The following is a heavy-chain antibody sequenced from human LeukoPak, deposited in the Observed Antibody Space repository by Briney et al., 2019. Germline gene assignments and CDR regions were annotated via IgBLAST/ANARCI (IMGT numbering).Heavy chain of an antibody. V-gene: IGHV1-69*05. CDR3: ARAAQGYCSSTSCYGGGNWFNP. Sequence: SVKVSCKASRGTFSSYAISWVRQAPGQGLEWMGGIIPIFGTANYAQKFQGRVTITTDESTSTAYMELSSLRSEDTAVYYCARAAQGYCSSTSCYGGGNWFNPWGQGTLVTVSS. D-gene: IGHD2-2*01. CDR2: IIPIFGTA. CDR1: RGTFSSYA. J-gene: IGHJ5*02.